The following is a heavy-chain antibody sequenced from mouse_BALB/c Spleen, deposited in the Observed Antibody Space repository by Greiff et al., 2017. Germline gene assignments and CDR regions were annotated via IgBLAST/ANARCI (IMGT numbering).Heavy chain of an antibody. D-gene: IGHD2-12*01. Sequence: EVQGVESGGGLVKPGGSLKLSCAASGFTFSDYYMYWVRQTPEKRLEWVATISDGGSYTYYPDSVKGRFTISRDNAKNNLYLQMSSLKSEDTAMYYCARGPTIAGLGRPYYYAMDYWGQGTSVTVSS. J-gene: IGHJ4*01. CDR2: ISDGGSYT. CDR3: ARGPTIAGLGRPYYYAMDY. CDR1: GFTFSDYY. V-gene: IGHV5-4*02.